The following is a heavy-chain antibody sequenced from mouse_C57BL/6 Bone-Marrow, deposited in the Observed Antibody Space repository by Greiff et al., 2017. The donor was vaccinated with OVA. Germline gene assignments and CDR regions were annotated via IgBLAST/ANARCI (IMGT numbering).Heavy chain of an antibody. J-gene: IGHJ2*01. V-gene: IGHV1-55*01. CDR1: GYTFTSYW. D-gene: IGHD1-1*01. Sequence: QVQLKQPGAELVKPGASVKMSCKASGYTFTSYWITWVKQRPGQGLEWIGDIYPGSGSTNYNEKFKSKATLTVDTSSSTAYMQLSSLTSEDSAVYYCARWGYYYGSSYGGYYFDYWGQGTTLTVSS. CDR2: IYPGSGST. CDR3: ARWGYYYGSSYGGYYFDY.